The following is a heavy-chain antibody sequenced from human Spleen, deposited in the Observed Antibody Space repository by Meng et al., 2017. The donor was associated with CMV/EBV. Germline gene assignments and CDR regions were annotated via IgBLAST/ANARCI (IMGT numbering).Heavy chain of an antibody. CDR1: GGSFSGYY. J-gene: IGHJ6*02. Sequence: ETLSLTCAVHGGSFSGYYWSWIRQPPGKGLEWVANIKQDGSEKYYVDSVKGRFTISRDNAKNSLYLQMNSLRAEDTAVYYCARVLGAYDFWSGYSSYGMDVWGQGTTVTVSS. D-gene: IGHD3-3*01. CDR3: ARVLGAYDFWSGYSSYGMDV. V-gene: IGHV3-7*01. CDR2: IKQDGSEK.